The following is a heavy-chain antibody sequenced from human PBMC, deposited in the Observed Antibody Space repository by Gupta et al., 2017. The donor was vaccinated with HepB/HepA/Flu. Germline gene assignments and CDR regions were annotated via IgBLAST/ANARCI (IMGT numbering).Heavy chain of an antibody. Sequence: EVQLVESGGGLVKPGGSLRLSCAASGFTFSSYSMNWVRQAPGKGLEWVSSISSSSSYIYYADSVKGRFTISRDNAKNSLYLQMNSLRAEDTAVYYCASGTKDYASCSLLDWYFDLWGRGTLVTVSS. CDR1: GFTFSSYS. V-gene: IGHV3-21*01. CDR3: ASGTKDYASCSLLDWYFDL. D-gene: IGHD3-16*01. J-gene: IGHJ2*01. CDR2: ISSSSSYI.